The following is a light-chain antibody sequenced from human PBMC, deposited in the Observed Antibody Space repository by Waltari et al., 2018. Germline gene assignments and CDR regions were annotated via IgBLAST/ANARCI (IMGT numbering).Light chain of an antibody. CDR3: SSHTTSSTLV. CDR1: SSTVGRYNF. CDR2: DVT. Sequence: QSALTPPASMSGSPGQSITIPCSGSSSTVGRYNFVAWYQQHPGKAPEHMIYDVTDRPSGVSNRFSGSKSGNTASLTISGLQPEDEADYYCSSHTTSSTLVFGGGTRVTVL. V-gene: IGLV2-14*03. J-gene: IGLJ3*02.